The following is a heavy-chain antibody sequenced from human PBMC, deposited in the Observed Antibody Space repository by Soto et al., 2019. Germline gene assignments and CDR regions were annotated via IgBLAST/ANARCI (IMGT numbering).Heavy chain of an antibody. CDR2: INPSGGST. CDR3: ATGAGDYENY. Sequence: QVHLVQSGAEVKKPGASVKVSCKASGYTFTSNYIHWVRQAPGQGLDWMGIINPSGGSTTYEQRFFGRVTMTRDTSTSTVYMQLTSLRSDDTAVYYCATGAGDYENYWGQGTLVTVSS. J-gene: IGHJ4*02. CDR1: GYTFTSNY. D-gene: IGHD4-17*01. V-gene: IGHV1-46*01.